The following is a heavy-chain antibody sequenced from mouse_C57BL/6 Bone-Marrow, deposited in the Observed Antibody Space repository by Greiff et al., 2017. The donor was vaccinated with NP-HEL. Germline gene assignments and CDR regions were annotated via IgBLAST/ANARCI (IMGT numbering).Heavy chain of an antibody. V-gene: IGHV1-55*01. D-gene: IGHD4-1*01. CDR1: GYTFTSYW. CDR3: ARPWDVAMDY. CDR2: IYPGSGST. Sequence: QVQLQQSGAELVKPGASVKMSCKASGYTFTSYWITWVKQRPGQGLAWIGDIYPGSGSTNYNEKFKSKATLTVDTSSSTAYMQLSSLTSEDSAVYYCARPWDVAMDYWGQGTSVTVSS. J-gene: IGHJ4*01.